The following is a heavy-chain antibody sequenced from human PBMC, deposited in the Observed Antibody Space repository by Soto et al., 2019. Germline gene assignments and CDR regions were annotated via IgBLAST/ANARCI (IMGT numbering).Heavy chain of an antibody. D-gene: IGHD3-10*01. J-gene: IGHJ3*02. CDR2: MNPNSGNT. CDR1: GYTFTSYD. CDR3: ARDGTKWGWGVINDAFDI. Sequence: ASVKVSCKASGYTFTSYDINWVRQATGQGLEWMGWMNPNSGNTGYAQKFQGRVTMTRNTSISTAYMELSSLRSEDTAVYYCARDGTKWGWGVINDAFDIWGQGTMVTVSS. V-gene: IGHV1-8*01.